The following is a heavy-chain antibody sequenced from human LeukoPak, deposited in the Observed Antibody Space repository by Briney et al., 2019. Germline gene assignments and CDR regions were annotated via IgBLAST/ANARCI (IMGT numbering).Heavy chain of an antibody. J-gene: IGHJ4*02. CDR1: GFTFSSYA. D-gene: IGHD5-18*01. CDR2: ISSNGGST. V-gene: IGHV3-64*01. CDR3: AREGARGYSYVFDY. Sequence: GGSLRLSCAASGFTFSSYAMHWVRQAPGKGLEYVSAISSNGGSTYYANSVKGRFTISRDNSKNTLYLQMGSLRAEDMAVYYCAREGARGYSYVFDYWGQGTLVTASS.